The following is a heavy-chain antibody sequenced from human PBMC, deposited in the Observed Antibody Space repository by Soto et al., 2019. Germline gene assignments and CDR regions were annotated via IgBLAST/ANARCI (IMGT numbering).Heavy chain of an antibody. J-gene: IGHJ4*02. D-gene: IGHD3-22*01. Sequence: QVQLVESGGGVVQPGRSLRLSCAASGFTFSSYAMHWVRQAPGKGLEWVAVISYDGSNKYYADSVKGRFTISRDNSKNTLYLQMNSLRAEDTAVYYCARAFVGYYDMAGPQFDYWGQGTLVTVSS. CDR2: ISYDGSNK. V-gene: IGHV3-30-3*01. CDR3: ARAFVGYYDMAGPQFDY. CDR1: GFTFSSYA.